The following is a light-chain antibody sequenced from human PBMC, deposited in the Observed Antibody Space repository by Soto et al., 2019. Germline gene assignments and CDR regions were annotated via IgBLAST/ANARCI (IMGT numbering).Light chain of an antibody. V-gene: IGKV3-15*01. Sequence: EIVMTQSPVTLSVSPGERATLSCRASQSVSSNLAWYQQKPGQAPRLLIYGASTRATGIPARFSGSGSGTEFTLTISSLQSEDFAVYYCQQYNNWPLWTFGQGTKVEIK. CDR1: QSVSSN. J-gene: IGKJ1*01. CDR2: GAS. CDR3: QQYNNWPLWT.